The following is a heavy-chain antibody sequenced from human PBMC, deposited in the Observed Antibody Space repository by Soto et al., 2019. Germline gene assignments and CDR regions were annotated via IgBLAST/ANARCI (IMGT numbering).Heavy chain of an antibody. J-gene: IGHJ5*02. CDR1: GGTFSSYA. Sequence: QVQLVQSGAEVKKPGSSVKVSCKASGGTFSSYAISWVRQAPGQGLEWMGGIIPIFGTANYAQKFQGRVTITADESTSTVYMELSSLRSEDTAVYYCARVLLGYCSSTSCPSGDWFDPWGQGTLVTVSS. D-gene: IGHD2-2*01. CDR2: IIPIFGTA. CDR3: ARVLLGYCSSTSCPSGDWFDP. V-gene: IGHV1-69*01.